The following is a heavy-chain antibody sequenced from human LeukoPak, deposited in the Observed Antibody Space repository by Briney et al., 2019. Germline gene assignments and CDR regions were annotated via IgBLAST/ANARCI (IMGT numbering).Heavy chain of an antibody. Sequence: ASVKVSCKASGGTFSSYAISWVRQAPGQGLEWMGRIIPIFWIANYAQKFQGRVTITADKSTSTAYMELSRLRSDDTAVYYWARDQRSFGYSGYDPALDYWGQGTLVTVSS. D-gene: IGHD5-12*01. V-gene: IGHV1-69*04. CDR2: IIPIFWIA. J-gene: IGHJ4*02. CDR1: GGTFSSYA. CDR3: ARDQRSFGYSGYDPALDY.